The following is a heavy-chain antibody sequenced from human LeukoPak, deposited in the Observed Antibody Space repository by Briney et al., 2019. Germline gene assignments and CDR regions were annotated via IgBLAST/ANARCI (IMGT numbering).Heavy chain of an antibody. CDR2: IYHNGST. CDR1: GGSFSGDH. V-gene: IGHV4-34*01. D-gene: IGHD5-12*01. J-gene: IGHJ4*02. CDR3: ARVSGYDWESFYDY. Sequence: SETLSLTCAVYGGSFSGDHWSWIRQSPGKGLEWIGEIYHNGSTNYNPSLKSRVTISVDTSKNQFSLKLSSVTAADTAMYYCARVSGYDWESFYDYWGQGSLVTVSS.